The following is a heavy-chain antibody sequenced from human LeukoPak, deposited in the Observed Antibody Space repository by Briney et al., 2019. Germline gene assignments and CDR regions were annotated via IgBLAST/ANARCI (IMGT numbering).Heavy chain of an antibody. D-gene: IGHD1-26*01. CDR2: IHHSGST. CDR1: GGSISNFY. J-gene: IGHJ4*02. V-gene: IGHV4-38-2*02. CDR3: AREPSGTLDY. Sequence: SETLSLTCTVSGGSISNFYWNWIRQPPGKGLEWIGSIHHSGSTYYNPSLKSRVTISVDTSKNQFSLKLSSVTAADTAVYYCAREPSGTLDYWGQGTLVTVSS.